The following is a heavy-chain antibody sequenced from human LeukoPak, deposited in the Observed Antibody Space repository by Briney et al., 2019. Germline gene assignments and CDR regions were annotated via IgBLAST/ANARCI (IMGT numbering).Heavy chain of an antibody. J-gene: IGHJ4*02. D-gene: IGHD2-2*01. CDR1: GFTFSSYA. CDR3: AKPRCSSTSCSLGYFDY. CDR2: ISDTGGSGST. Sequence: GASLRLSCAVSGFTFSSYAMSWVRQAPGKGLECVSAISDTGGSGSTYYADSLKGQFTISRDNSKNTLYLQMKSLRAEDTAVYYCAKPRCSSTSCSLGYFDYWGQGALVTVSS. V-gene: IGHV3-23*01.